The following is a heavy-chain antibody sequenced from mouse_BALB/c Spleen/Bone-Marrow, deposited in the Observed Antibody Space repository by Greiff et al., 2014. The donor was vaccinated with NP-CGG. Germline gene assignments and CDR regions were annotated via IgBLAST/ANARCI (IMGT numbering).Heavy chain of an antibody. CDR2: IDPANXXX. V-gene: IGHV14-3*02. D-gene: IGHD1-1*01. CDR3: ASYYYXSSLXXX. Sequence: DVKLVESGAELVKPGASVKXSCTASGFNIKDTYMHWVKQRPEQGLEWIGRIDPANXXXXXXXXXXXXXXXXXDTXSNTAYLQLSSLTSEDTAVYDCASYYYXSSLXXXWGQGTLVTVSA. J-gene: IGHJ3*01. CDR1: GFNIKDTY.